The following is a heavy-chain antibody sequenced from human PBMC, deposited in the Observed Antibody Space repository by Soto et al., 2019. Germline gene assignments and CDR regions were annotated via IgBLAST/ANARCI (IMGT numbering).Heavy chain of an antibody. V-gene: IGHV3-30-3*01. Sequence: LRVSCAASGFSFSSYAIHWVRQAPGKGLEWVAVISYDGSNKYYADSVKGRFTISRDNSKNTLYLQMNSLRAEDTAVYYCASSILQTGTTSGPFDYWGQGTLVTVSS. CDR2: ISYDGSNK. D-gene: IGHD1-7*01. CDR3: ASSILQTGTTSGPFDY. J-gene: IGHJ4*02. CDR1: GFSFSSYA.